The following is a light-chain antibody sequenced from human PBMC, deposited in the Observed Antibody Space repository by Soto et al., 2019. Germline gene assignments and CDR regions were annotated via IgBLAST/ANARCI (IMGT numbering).Light chain of an antibody. CDR1: SSDVGSHNL. CDR3: CSYAGSSTYVV. CDR2: EVS. V-gene: IGLV2-23*02. J-gene: IGLJ2*01. Sequence: QSVLTQPASVSGSPGQSITISCTGTSSDVGSHNLVSWYQQHPGKAPKLMIYEVSKRPSGISNRFSGSKSGNTASLTISGLQAEDEADYYCCSYAGSSTYVVFGGGTQLTVL.